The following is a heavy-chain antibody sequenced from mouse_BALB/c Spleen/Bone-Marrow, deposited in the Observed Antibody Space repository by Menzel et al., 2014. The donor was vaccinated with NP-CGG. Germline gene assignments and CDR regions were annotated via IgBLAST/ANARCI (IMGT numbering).Heavy chain of an antibody. CDR3: ARGDILYAMDY. CDR2: INPSNGRT. Sequence: QVQLQQSGAELVKPGASVKLSCKASGYTFTSYWMHWVKQRPGQGLEWIGEINPSNGRTNYNEKFKSKATLTVDKSSSTAYMQLNSLTSEDSAVYYCARGDILYAMDYWGQGTSVTVSS. J-gene: IGHJ4*01. CDR1: GYTFTSYW. V-gene: IGHV1S81*02.